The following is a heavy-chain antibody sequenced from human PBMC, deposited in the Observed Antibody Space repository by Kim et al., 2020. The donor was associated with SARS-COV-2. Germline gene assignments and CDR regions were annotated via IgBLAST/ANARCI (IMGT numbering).Heavy chain of an antibody. D-gene: IGHD6-13*01. J-gene: IGHJ6*02. V-gene: IGHV4-59*13. Sequence: SETLSLTCTVSGGSISSDYWCWIRQPPGKGLEWIGYGYYSGSTNSNPSLKIRVTISVDTSKNQFSLKLSPVTAADTAVYYCARDPGSSRHSHYGMDVWGQGTPVTVSS. CDR2: GYYSGST. CDR3: ARDPGSSRHSHYGMDV. CDR1: GGSISSDY.